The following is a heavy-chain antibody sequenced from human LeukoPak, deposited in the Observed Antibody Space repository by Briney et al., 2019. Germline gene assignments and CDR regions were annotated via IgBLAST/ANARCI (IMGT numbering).Heavy chain of an antibody. D-gene: IGHD3-22*01. Sequence: SETLFLTCSVSDGSISSGNYYWSWIRQHPGEGLEWIGYIHSSGSARYNPSLRSRVTISVDTSNNQFSLKLSSVTAADTAVYYCARALINYYDSSISESYFDYWGQGTLVTVSS. CDR2: IHSSGSA. CDR1: DGSISSGNYY. J-gene: IGHJ4*02. CDR3: ARALINYYDSSISESYFDY. V-gene: IGHV4-31*03.